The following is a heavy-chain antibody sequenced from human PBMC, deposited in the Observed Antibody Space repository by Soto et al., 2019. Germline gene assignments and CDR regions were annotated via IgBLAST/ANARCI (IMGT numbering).Heavy chain of an antibody. CDR3: TRVLSAVAKLYYFDY. CDR1: GFTFGDYA. D-gene: IGHD6-19*01. Sequence: PGGSLRLSCTSSGFTFGDYAMSVFRPAPGKGLELVGFIRSKADGGTTEYAASVKGRFTISRDDSKSIAYLQMNSLNTEDTAVYYCTRVLSAVAKLYYFDYWGQGTLVTVSS. J-gene: IGHJ4*02. CDR2: IRSKADGGTT. V-gene: IGHV3-49*03.